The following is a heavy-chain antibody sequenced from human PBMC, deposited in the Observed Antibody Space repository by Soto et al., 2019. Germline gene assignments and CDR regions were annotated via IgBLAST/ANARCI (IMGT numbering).Heavy chain of an antibody. V-gene: IGHV1-69*13. CDR2: IIPIFGTA. J-gene: IGHJ3*02. Sequence: SVKVSCKASGGTFSSYAISWGRQAPGQGLEWMGGIIPIFGTANYAQKFQGRVTITADESTSTAYMELSRLRSEDTAVYYCAREDYYDSSGYYYGAFDIWGQGTMVTVSS. CDR3: AREDYYDSSGYYYGAFDI. D-gene: IGHD3-22*01. CDR1: GGTFSSYA.